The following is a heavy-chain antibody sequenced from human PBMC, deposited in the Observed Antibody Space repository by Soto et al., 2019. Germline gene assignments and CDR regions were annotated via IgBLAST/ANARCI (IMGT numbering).Heavy chain of an antibody. CDR2: IYGGGNGP. Sequence: EVQVLESGGGLVQPGGSLRLSCAATGFTFSDFAMSWVRQAPGKGLEWVSRIYGGGNGPHYADSVKGRVTISRDTSKNTWYLQMNSLRAEDTAVYYCEKMEGMDPWAYSFDYWGQGTLVTVSS. CDR3: EKMEGMDPWAYSFDY. CDR1: GFTFSDFA. J-gene: IGHJ4*02. V-gene: IGHV3-23*01. D-gene: IGHD2-2*03.